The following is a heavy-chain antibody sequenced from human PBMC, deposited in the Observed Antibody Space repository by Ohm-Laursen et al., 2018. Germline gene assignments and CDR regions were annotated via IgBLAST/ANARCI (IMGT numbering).Heavy chain of an antibody. V-gene: IGHV3-23*01. J-gene: IGHJ1*01. D-gene: IGHD6-19*01. CDR1: GFTFSSYA. Sequence: SLRLSCAASGFTFSSYAMSWVRQAPGKGLEWVSAISGSGGSTYYADSVKGRFTISRDHSKNTVYLQMNSLRGDDTAVYYCAGGGLSVAGAEYFQYWGQGTLVTVSS. CDR3: AGGGLSVAGAEYFQY. CDR2: ISGSGGST.